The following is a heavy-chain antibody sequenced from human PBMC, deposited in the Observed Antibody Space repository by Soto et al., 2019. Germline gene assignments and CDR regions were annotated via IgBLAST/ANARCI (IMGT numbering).Heavy chain of an antibody. J-gene: IGHJ4*02. CDR2: IIPILGIA. Sequence: QVQLVQSGAEVKKPGSSVKVSCKASGGTFSSYTISWVRQAPGQGLEWMGRIIPILGIANYAQKVQGRVTISADKSTSTAYMELSSLRSEDTAVYYCARGSMVRGVLDYWGQGTLVTVSS. CDR1: GGTFSSYT. CDR3: ARGSMVRGVLDY. D-gene: IGHD3-10*01. V-gene: IGHV1-69*02.